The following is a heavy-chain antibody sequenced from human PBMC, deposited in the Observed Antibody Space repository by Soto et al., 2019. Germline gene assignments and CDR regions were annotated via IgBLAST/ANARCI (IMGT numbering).Heavy chain of an antibody. CDR1: GGSISSYY. V-gene: IGHV4-59*01. CDR3: ARRYGDAVDF. Sequence: SETLSLTCTVSGGSISSYYWSWIRQPPGKGLEWIGYIYYSGSTNYNPSLKSRVTISVDTSKSQFSLKLSSVTAADTAVYYCARRYGDAVDFWGQGTLVTVSS. D-gene: IGHD4-17*01. J-gene: IGHJ4*02. CDR2: IYYSGST.